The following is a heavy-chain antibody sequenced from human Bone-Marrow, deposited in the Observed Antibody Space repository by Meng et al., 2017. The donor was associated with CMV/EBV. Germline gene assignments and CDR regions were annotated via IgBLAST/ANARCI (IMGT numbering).Heavy chain of an antibody. CDR2: IIPIFGTA. J-gene: IGHJ2*01. V-gene: IGHV1-69*05. CDR3: ARDLSIAARHTHWYFDL. CDR1: GTFRSYA. Sequence: GTFRSYAISWVRQAPGQGLEWMGGIIPIFGTANYAQKFQGRVTITTDESTSTAYMELSSLRSEDTAVYYCARDLSIAARHTHWYFDLWGRGTLVTVSS. D-gene: IGHD6-6*01.